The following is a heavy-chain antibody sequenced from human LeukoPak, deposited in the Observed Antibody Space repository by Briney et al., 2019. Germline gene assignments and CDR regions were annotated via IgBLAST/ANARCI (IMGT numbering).Heavy chain of an antibody. Sequence: GGSLRLSCAASGFTFSSYSMNWVRQAPGKGLEWVSSISSSSSSYIYYADSVKGRFIISRDNAKNSLYLQMNSLRAEDTAVYYCARDSRPANFISPDRADYWGQGTLVTVSS. D-gene: IGHD4/OR15-4a*01. CDR3: ARDSRPANFISPDRADY. CDR2: ISSSSSSYI. V-gene: IGHV3-21*01. CDR1: GFTFSSYS. J-gene: IGHJ4*02.